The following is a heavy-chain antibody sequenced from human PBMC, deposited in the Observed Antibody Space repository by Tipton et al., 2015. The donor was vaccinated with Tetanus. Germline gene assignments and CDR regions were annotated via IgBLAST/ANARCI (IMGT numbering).Heavy chain of an antibody. Sequence: VQLVQSGGEVKKPGESLKISCKGSGYIFNNYWIGWVRQKPGKGLEWMGIIYPGDSDTRYSPSLQGQVTISVDKSINTAYLQWSSLKASDTSMFYCARAHCTDGACNFDFWGQGALVTVAS. CDR2: IYPGDSDT. J-gene: IGHJ4*02. CDR1: GYIFNNYW. CDR3: ARAHCTDGACNFDF. V-gene: IGHV5-51*01. D-gene: IGHD2-8*01.